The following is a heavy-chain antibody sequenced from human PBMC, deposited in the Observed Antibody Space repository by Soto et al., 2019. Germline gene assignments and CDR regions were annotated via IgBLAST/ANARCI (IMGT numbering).Heavy chain of an antibody. Sequence: GGSLRLSCAASGFTFSSYAMHWVRQAPGKGLEWVAVISYDGSNKYYADSVKGRFTISRDNSKNTLYLQMNSLRAEDTAVYYCAKGYSSGWYVYAVDYWGQGTLVTVSS. CDR1: GFTFSSYA. V-gene: IGHV3-30*04. CDR3: AKGYSSGWYVYAVDY. J-gene: IGHJ4*02. D-gene: IGHD6-19*01. CDR2: ISYDGSNK.